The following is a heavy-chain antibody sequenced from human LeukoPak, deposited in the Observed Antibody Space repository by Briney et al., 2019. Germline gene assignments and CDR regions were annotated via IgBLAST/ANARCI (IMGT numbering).Heavy chain of an antibody. CDR3: ARARFSAAGWFDP. J-gene: IGHJ5*02. CDR2: ISSSSSYI. V-gene: IGHV3-21*01. Sequence: GGSLRLSCAASGFTFSSYSMNWVRQAPGKGLEWVSSISSSSSYIYYADSVKGRFTISRDNAKNSLYLQMNSLRAEDTAVYYCARARFSAAGWFDPWGQGTLVTVSS. CDR1: GFTFSSYS. D-gene: IGHD3-3*01.